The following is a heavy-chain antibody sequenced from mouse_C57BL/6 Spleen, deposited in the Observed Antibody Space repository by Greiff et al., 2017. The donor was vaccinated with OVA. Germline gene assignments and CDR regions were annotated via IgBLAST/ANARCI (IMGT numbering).Heavy chain of an antibody. V-gene: IGHV1-22*01. CDR1: GYTFTDYN. J-gene: IGHJ2*01. CDR3: AREDIGVYYYGSSGYFDY. D-gene: IGHD1-1*01. CDR2: INPNNGGT. Sequence: EVQLQQSGPELVKPGASVKMSCKASGYTFTDYNMHWVKQSHGKSLEWIGYINPNNGGTSYNQKFKGKATLTVNKSSSTAYMELRSLTSEDSAVYYCAREDIGVYYYGSSGYFDYWGQGTTLTVSS.